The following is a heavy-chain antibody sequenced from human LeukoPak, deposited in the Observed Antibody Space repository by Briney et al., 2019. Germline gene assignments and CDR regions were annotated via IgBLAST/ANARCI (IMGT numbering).Heavy chain of an antibody. CDR3: ASAGYSSSWYRSYNWFDP. D-gene: IGHD6-13*01. V-gene: IGHV4-34*01. CDR1: GGSFSGYY. CDR2: INHSGST. J-gene: IGHJ5*02. Sequence: SETLSLTCAVYGGSFSGYYWSWIRQPPGKGLEWIGEINHSGSTNYNPSLKSRVTISVDTSKNQFSLKLSSVTAADTAVYYCASAGYSSSWYRSYNWFDPWGQGTLVTVSS.